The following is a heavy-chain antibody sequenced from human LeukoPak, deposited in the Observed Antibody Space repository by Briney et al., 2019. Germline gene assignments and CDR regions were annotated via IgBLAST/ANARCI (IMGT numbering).Heavy chain of an antibody. CDR2: IYTSGTT. J-gene: IGHJ4*02. CDR1: GGSISSGRYY. D-gene: IGHD6-19*01. V-gene: IGHV4-61*02. CDR3: ARAPAPHISGSDYHFDY. Sequence: SQTLSPTCTVSGGSISSGRYYWSWIRQPAGKGLEWIGRIYTSGTTNYNSSLRSRVTISLDTSKNQFSLRLRSVTAADTAVYYCARAPAPHISGSDYHFDYWGQGTLVTVSS.